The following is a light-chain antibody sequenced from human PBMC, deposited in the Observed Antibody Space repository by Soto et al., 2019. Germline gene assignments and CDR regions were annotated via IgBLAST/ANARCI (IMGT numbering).Light chain of an antibody. CDR2: DVS. Sequence: QSALTQPASVSGSPGQSITISCTGTSSDVGGYNYVSWYQQHPGKAPKFMIYDVSNRPSGVSNRFSGSESDNTASLTISGLQAEDEADYYCSSYTTSNTRQIVFGAGTKVTVL. J-gene: IGLJ1*01. CDR1: SSDVGGYNY. CDR3: SSYTTSNTRQIV. V-gene: IGLV2-14*01.